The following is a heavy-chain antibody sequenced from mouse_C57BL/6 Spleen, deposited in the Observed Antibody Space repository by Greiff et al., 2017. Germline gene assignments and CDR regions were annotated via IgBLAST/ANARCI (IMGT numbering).Heavy chain of an antibody. D-gene: IGHD1-1*01. J-gene: IGHJ4*01. CDR3: ARELRQYYYAMDY. CDR1: GYTFTSYW. CDR2: IDPSDSYT. V-gene: IGHV1-50*01. Sequence: QVQLQQPGAELVKPGASVKLSCKASGYTFTSYWMQWVKQRPGQGLEWIGEIDPSDSYTNYNQKFKGKATLTVDTSSSTAYMQLSSLTSEDSAVYDCARELRQYYYAMDYWGQGTSVTVSS.